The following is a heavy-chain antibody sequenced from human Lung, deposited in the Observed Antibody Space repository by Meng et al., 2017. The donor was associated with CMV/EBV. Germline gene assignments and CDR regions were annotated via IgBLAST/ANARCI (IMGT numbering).Heavy chain of an antibody. Sequence: GGSLRLXXAASGFTFSSYGMHWVRQAPGKELEWVAFIRYDGSNKYYADSVKGRFTISRDNSKNTLYLQMNSLRAEDTAVYYCARSERYFDWLPFDYWGQGXLVTVSS. CDR2: IRYDGSNK. CDR3: ARSERYFDWLPFDY. CDR1: GFTFSSYG. J-gene: IGHJ4*02. V-gene: IGHV3-30*02. D-gene: IGHD3-9*01.